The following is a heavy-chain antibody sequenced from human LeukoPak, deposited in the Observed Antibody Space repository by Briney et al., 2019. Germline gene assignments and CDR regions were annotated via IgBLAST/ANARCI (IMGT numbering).Heavy chain of an antibody. CDR3: ARSGYDFNWFDP. CDR2: IYYSGST. Sequence: TLSLTCTVSGGSISSGGYYWSWIRQHPGKGLEWIGYIYYSGSTYYNPSLKSRVTISVDTSKNQFSLKLSSVTAADTAVYYCARSGYDFNWFDPWGQGTLVTVSS. J-gene: IGHJ5*02. V-gene: IGHV4-31*03. CDR1: GGSISSGGYY. D-gene: IGHD5-12*01.